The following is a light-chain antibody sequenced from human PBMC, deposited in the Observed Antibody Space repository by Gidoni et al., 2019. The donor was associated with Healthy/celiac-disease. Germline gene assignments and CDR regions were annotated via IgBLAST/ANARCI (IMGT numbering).Light chain of an antibody. V-gene: IGKV3-11*01. CDR2: DAS. CDR3: RQRSGWPPWT. J-gene: IGKJ1*01. CDR1: QSVSSY. Sequence: EIVLTQSPATLSLSPGERATLSCRASQSVSSYLASSHQQPGRLPRLLLYDASNSTAAVTARLIGGGSGATVTIPISSRVHAEDVVVYYRQRSGWPPWTFGQGTKVEIK.